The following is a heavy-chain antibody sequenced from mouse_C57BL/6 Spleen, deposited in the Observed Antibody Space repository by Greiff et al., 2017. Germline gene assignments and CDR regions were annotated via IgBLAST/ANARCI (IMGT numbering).Heavy chain of an antibody. D-gene: IGHD2-4*01. CDR3: ARITTVDY. Sequence: VQLQQPGAELVKPGASVKLSCKASGYTFTSYWMQWVKQRPGQGLEWIGEIDPSDSYTNYNQKFKGKATLTVDTSSSTAYMQLSSLTSEDSAVYYCARITTVDYWGQGTTRTVSS. J-gene: IGHJ2*01. V-gene: IGHV1-50*01. CDR1: GYTFTSYW. CDR2: IDPSDSYT.